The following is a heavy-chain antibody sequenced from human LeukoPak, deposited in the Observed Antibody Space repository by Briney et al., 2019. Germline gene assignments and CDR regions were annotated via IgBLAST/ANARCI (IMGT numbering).Heavy chain of an antibody. CDR2: ISAYNGNT. D-gene: IGHD3-16*01. J-gene: IGHJ5*02. CDR1: GYTFTSYG. V-gene: IGHV1-18*01. CDR3: ARDSTGLRLGDNWFDP. Sequence: ASVKVSCKASGYTFTSYGISWVRQAPGQGLEWMGWISAYNGNTNYAQKLQGRVTMTTDTSTSTAYMELRSLRSDDTAVYYCARDSTGLRLGDNWFDPWGQGTLVTVSS.